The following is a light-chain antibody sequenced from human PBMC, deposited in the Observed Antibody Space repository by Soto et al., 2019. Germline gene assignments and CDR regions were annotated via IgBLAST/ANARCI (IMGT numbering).Light chain of an antibody. Sequence: EIVMTQSPATLSVSPGVRATLSCRASQSVSSNLAWYQKKPGQAPRLLIYGPSTRAPGIPARFSGSGSGTEFTLTISSLQSEDFAVYYCQQYHNWPRTFGQGTKVDIK. CDR1: QSVSSN. CDR3: QQYHNWPRT. CDR2: GPS. J-gene: IGKJ1*01. V-gene: IGKV3-15*01.